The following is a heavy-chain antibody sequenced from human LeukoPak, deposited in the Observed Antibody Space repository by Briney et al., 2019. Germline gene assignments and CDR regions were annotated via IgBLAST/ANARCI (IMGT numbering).Heavy chain of an antibody. CDR1: GYTFTGYY. D-gene: IGHD1-7*01. J-gene: IGHJ6*02. Sequence: ASVKVSCKASGYTFTGYYMHWVRQAPGQGLEWMGWINPNSGGTNYAQKFQGWVTMTRDTSISTAYMELSRLRSDDTAVYYCARDGNWNYGGYYYYGMDVWGQGTTVTVSS. CDR3: ARDGNWNYGGYYYYGMDV. CDR2: INPNSGGT. V-gene: IGHV1-2*04.